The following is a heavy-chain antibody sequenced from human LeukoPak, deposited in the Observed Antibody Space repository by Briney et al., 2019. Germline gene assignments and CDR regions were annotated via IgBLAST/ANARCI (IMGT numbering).Heavy chain of an antibody. Sequence: PGGSLRLSCAASGFTFSSHSMNWVRQAPGKGLEWVAVISYDGSNKYYADSVKGRFTISRDNSKNTLYLQMNSLRAEDTAVYYCAKEFREMATIEDWGQGTLVTVSS. J-gene: IGHJ4*02. CDR2: ISYDGSNK. CDR3: AKEFREMATIED. CDR1: GFTFSSHS. D-gene: IGHD5-24*01. V-gene: IGHV3-30*18.